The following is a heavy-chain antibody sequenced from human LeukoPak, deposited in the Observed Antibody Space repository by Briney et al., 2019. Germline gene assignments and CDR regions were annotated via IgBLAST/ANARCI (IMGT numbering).Heavy chain of an antibody. D-gene: IGHD3-10*01. J-gene: IGHJ4*02. CDR3: AKVFEVRGARRPKDY. Sequence: GGSLRLSCAASGFTFSDYGMHWVRQAPGKGLEWVALISYDGGNKFYADSVRDRFTISRDNSKNTLFLQMNSLRTEDTAMYYCAKVFEVRGARRPKDYWGQGTLVIVSS. CDR2: ISYDGGNK. CDR1: GFTFSDYG. V-gene: IGHV3-30*18.